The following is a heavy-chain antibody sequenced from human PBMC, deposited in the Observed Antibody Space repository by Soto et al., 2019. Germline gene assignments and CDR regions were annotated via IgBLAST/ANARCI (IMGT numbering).Heavy chain of an antibody. Sequence: ASVKVSCKASGYTFTSYGISWVRQAPGQGLEWMGWISAYNGNTNYAQKLQGRVTMTTDTSTNTAYMELRSLRSDDTAVYYCAREEEFEVAVAGTYYYYGMDVWGQGTTVTVSS. CDR1: GYTFTSYG. CDR2: ISAYNGNT. V-gene: IGHV1-18*01. J-gene: IGHJ6*02. CDR3: AREEEFEVAVAGTYYYYGMDV. D-gene: IGHD6-13*01.